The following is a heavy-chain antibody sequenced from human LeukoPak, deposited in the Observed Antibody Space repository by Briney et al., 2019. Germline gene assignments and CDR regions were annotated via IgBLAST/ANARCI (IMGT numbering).Heavy chain of an antibody. V-gene: IGHV2-5*08. CDR1: GVSISGNYW. D-gene: IGHD3-10*01. CDR2: VYGDDDK. Sequence: TLSLTCTVPGVSISGNYWSWIRQPPGKALEWLAIVYGDDDKRYRPSMKKRLNITKDTSKNQVVLTMADMDPVDTDTYFCAHSRLYYYGSGTYYKKFDPWGQGTLVTVSS. CDR3: AHSRLYYYGSGTYYKKFDP. J-gene: IGHJ5*02.